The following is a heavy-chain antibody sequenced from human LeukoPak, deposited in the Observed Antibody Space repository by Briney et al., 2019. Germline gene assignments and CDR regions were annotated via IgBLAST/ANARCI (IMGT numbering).Heavy chain of an antibody. Sequence: GGSLRLSCAASGFTFSSYWMSWVRQAPGKGLEWVANIKQDGSEKYYVDSVKGRFTISRNNAKNSLYLQMNSLRAEDTAVYYCARDFQYYDSSGLIWADYYMDVWGKGTTVTVSS. CDR2: IKQDGSEK. J-gene: IGHJ6*03. CDR1: GFTFSSYW. D-gene: IGHD3-22*01. V-gene: IGHV3-7*01. CDR3: ARDFQYYDSSGLIWADYYMDV.